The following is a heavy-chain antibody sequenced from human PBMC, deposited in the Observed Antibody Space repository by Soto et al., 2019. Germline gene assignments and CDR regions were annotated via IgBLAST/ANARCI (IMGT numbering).Heavy chain of an antibody. CDR3: ARARSGTGVGYYYYYYMDV. V-gene: IGHV1-69*02. Sequence: SVKVSCKASGGALSSYTISWVRQAPGQGLEWMGRIIPILGIANYAQKFQGRVTITADKSTSTAYMELSSLRSEDTAVYYCARARSGTGVGYYYYYYMDVWGKGTTVTVSS. D-gene: IGHD2-8*02. CDR2: IIPILGIA. J-gene: IGHJ6*03. CDR1: GGALSSYT.